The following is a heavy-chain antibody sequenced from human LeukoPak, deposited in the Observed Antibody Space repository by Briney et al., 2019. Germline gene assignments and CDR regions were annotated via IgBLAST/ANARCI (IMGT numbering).Heavy chain of an antibody. CDR1: GGTFSNYV. CDR3: ARASGYGSATLNYYYYYMDV. D-gene: IGHD3-10*01. CDR2: ITPYLTTA. V-gene: IGHV1-69*13. Sequence: SVKVSCKASGGTFSNYVINWVRQAPGQGPEWMGGITPYLTTADYAQKFQGRVTITADDSTSTAYMELSSLTSEDTAVYYCARASGYGSATLNYYYYYMDVWGRGTTVTVSS. J-gene: IGHJ6*03.